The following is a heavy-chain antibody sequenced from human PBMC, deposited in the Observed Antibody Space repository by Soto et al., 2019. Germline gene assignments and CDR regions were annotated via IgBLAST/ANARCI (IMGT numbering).Heavy chain of an antibody. D-gene: IGHD1-1*01. CDR2: IYYSGST. V-gene: IGHV4-59*12. CDR1: GGSISSYY. J-gene: IGHJ5*02. CDR3: VRDGTKTLRDWFDP. Sequence: SETLSLTCTVSGGSISSYYWSWIRQPPGKGLEWIGYIYYSGSTNYNPSLKSRVMMSVDKSKKQFSLKLRSVTAADTAVYYCVRDGTKTLRDWFDPWGQGISVTVSS.